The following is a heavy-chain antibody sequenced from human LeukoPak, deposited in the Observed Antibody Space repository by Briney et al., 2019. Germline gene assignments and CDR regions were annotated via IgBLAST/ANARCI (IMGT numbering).Heavy chain of an antibody. Sequence: ASVKVSCKASGYTFTGYYMHWVRQAPGQGLEWMGIINPSGGSTSCAQKFQGRVTMTRDTSTSTVYMELSSLRSEDTAVYYCASDSSKSSLADPWGQGTLVTVSS. CDR2: INPSGGST. V-gene: IGHV1-46*01. D-gene: IGHD2-2*01. J-gene: IGHJ5*02. CDR3: ASDSSKSSLADP. CDR1: GYTFTGYY.